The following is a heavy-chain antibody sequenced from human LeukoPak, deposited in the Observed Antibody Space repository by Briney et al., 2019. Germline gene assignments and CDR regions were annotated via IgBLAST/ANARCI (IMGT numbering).Heavy chain of an antibody. Sequence: GASVKVSCRASGYTFTSYYMHWVRQAPGQGLEWMGIINPSGGSTSCAQKFQGRVTMTRDMSTSTVYMELSSLRSEDTAVYYCARARRANFDYWGQGTLVTVSS. J-gene: IGHJ4*02. CDR3: ARARRANFDY. CDR1: GYTFTSYY. CDR2: INPSGGST. V-gene: IGHV1-46*01.